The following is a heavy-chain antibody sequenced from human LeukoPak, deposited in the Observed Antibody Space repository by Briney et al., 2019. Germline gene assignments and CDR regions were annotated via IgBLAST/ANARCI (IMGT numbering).Heavy chain of an antibody. Sequence: GGSLRLSCVGSGFTFRSHAMSWVRQAPEKGLEFVSGIYENGGTTYYADSVKGRFSISRDNSKNTLYLQMDSLRGEDTAVYYCAKDEYYGSGSYDYWGQGTLVTVSS. CDR2: IYENGGTT. D-gene: IGHD3-10*01. CDR3: AKDEYYGSGSYDY. CDR1: GFTFRSHA. V-gene: IGHV3-23*01. J-gene: IGHJ4*02.